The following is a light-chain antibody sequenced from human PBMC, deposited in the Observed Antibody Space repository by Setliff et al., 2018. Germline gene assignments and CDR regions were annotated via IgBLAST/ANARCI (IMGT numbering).Light chain of an antibody. CDR3: CSYGGTLYV. V-gene: IGLV2-11*01. CDR1: SSDVGGYNS. J-gene: IGLJ1*01. Sequence: QSVLAQPRSVSGSPGQSVTISCTGTSSDVGGYNSVSWYQQHPDKPPKLIIYDVSXXXSGVPDRXXXXXXXXXXXXXXPGXQAEDEADYYCCSYGGTLYVFGTGTKVTVL. CDR2: DVS.